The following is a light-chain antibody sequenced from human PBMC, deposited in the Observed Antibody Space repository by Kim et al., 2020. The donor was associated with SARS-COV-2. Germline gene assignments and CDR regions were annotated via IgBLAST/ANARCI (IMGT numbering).Light chain of an antibody. CDR1: SGDVGYYNY. V-gene: IGLV2-8*01. Sequence: QSALTQPPSASGSPGQSVTISCTGTSGDVGYYNYVSWYQHHPGKAPKLMIYEVSERPSGVPDRFSGSKSGNTASLTVSGLQAEDEADYYCSSYAGSPRVVFGGGTQLTVL. CDR2: EVS. J-gene: IGLJ2*01. CDR3: SSYAGSPRVV.